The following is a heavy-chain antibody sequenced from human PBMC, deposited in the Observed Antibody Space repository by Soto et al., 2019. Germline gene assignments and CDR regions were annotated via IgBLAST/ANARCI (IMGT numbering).Heavy chain of an antibody. D-gene: IGHD6-13*01. J-gene: IGHJ6*02. CDR2: LSSNGIGT. CDR3: VKDMGQAAVGIRYPYGLDV. V-gene: IGHV3-64D*06. Sequence: HPGGSLRLSCSGSGFTVSSFGMHWVRQAPGKGLEHVSTLSSNGIGTYYADSVKGRFTFSRDTSKNTLYLQMSSLRTEDTAVYYCVKDMGQAAVGIRYPYGLDVWGLGTTVTVS. CDR1: GFTVSSFG.